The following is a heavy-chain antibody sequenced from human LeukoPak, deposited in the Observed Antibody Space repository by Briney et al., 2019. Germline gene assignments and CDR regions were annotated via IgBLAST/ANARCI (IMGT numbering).Heavy chain of an antibody. CDR1: GYSFTSYW. CDR2: IYPGDSDT. D-gene: IGHD5-12*01. J-gene: IGHJ4*02. CDR3: ARSSYGGYLSVYFDY. Sequence: GESLKISCKGSGYSFTSYWIGWVRQMPGKGLEWMGIIYPGDSDTRYSPSFQGQVTISADKSISTAYLQWSSLKASDTAMYYCARSSYGGYLSVYFDYWGQGTLVTVSS. V-gene: IGHV5-51*01.